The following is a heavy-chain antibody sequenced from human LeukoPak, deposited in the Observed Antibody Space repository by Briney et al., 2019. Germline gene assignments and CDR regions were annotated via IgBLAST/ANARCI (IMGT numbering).Heavy chain of an antibody. CDR1: GFTVSSNY. Sequence: GGSLRLSCAASGFTVSSNYMSWVRQAPGKGLEWVSVIYSGGSTYYADSVKGRFTISRDNSKNTLYLQMSSLRAEDTAVYYCARDRDSGYSSGWYPLGNWGQGTLVTVSS. J-gene: IGHJ4*02. D-gene: IGHD6-19*01. V-gene: IGHV3-53*01. CDR3: ARDRDSGYSSGWYPLGN. CDR2: IYSGGST.